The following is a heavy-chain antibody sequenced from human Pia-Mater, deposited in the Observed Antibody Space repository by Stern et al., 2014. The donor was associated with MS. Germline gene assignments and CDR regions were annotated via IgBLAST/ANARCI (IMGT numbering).Heavy chain of an antibody. CDR2: ISPIFGPA. CDR1: GGTFNVYA. V-gene: IGHV1-69*19. D-gene: IGHD3-9*01. J-gene: IGHJ6*02. CDR3: ARDGRHTDNYGLDV. Sequence: QVQLVESGAEVKKPGSSVKVSCKASGGTFNVYAINWLRQAPGQGLEWIGGISPIFGPANYAQKFQGRVTIPAAQSTRTSSMQLSSLRYDDTAVYYCARDGRHTDNYGLDVWGQGTTVTVSS.